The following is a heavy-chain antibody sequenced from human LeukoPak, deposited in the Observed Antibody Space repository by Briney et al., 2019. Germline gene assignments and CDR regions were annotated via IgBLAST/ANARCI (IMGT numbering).Heavy chain of an antibody. D-gene: IGHD6-19*01. J-gene: IGHJ4*02. CDR1: GGSISSGCYS. V-gene: IGHV4-30-2*01. CDR3: ASGGSSGWSGDFDY. CDR2: IYHSGST. Sequence: SQTLSLTCAVSGGSISSGCYSWSWIRQPPGKGLEWIGYIYHSGSTYYNPSLKSRVTISVDRSKNQFSLKLSSVTAADTAVYYCASGGSSGWSGDFDYWGQGTLVTVSS.